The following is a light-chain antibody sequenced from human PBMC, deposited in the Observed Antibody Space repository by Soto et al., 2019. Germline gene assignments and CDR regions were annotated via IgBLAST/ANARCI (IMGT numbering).Light chain of an antibody. V-gene: IGLV2-14*01. CDR1: SSDVGGYNY. CDR2: EVT. J-gene: IGLJ1*01. CDR3: IAYRSTSVYV. Sequence: QSALTLPASVSGSPGQSITVSCTGTSSDVGGYNYVSWYQQYPGKAPKLMIYEVTHRPSGVSNRFSGSKSGNTASLTISGLQAEDEANYYLIAYRSTSVYVLGTGTTVTVL.